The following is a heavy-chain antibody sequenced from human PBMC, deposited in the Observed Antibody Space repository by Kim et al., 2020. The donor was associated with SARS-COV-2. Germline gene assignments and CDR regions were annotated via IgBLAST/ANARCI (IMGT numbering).Heavy chain of an antibody. CDR1: GGTFSSYA. CDR2: IIPIFGTA. D-gene: IGHD3-10*01. J-gene: IGHJ6*02. Sequence: SVKVSCKASGGTFSSYAISWVRQAPGQGLEWMGGIIPIFGTANYAQKFQGRVTITADESTSTAYMELSSLRSEDTAVYYCARASSTVKGSGYYYGMDVWGQGTTVTVSS. V-gene: IGHV1-69*13. CDR3: ARASSTVKGSGYYYGMDV.